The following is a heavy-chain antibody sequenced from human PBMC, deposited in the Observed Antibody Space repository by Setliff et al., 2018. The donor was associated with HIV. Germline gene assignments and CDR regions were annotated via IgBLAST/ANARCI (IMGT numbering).Heavy chain of an antibody. CDR2: INAGNDNT. CDR3: TRVMGATTGFHDY. CDR1: GYTLTNYA. V-gene: IGHV1-3*01. Sequence: ASVKVSCKASGYTLTNYAMHWVRQAPGQRLEWMGCINAGNDNTKYSQNSQGRVTITKDTSASTVYMELSSLRSEDTALYYCTRVMGATTGFHDYWGQGTLVTVSS. J-gene: IGHJ4*02. D-gene: IGHD1-26*01.